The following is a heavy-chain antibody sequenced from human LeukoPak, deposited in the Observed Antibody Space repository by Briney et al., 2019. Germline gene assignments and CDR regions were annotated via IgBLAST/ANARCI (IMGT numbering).Heavy chain of an antibody. Sequence: GTSVKVSCKASGFTFTSSAMQWVRQARGQRLEWIGWIVVGSGNTNYAQKFQERVTITRDMSTSTAYMELSSLRSEDTAVYYCAAIPGGGGEDYSSSWYMRFDYRGQGTLVTVSS. V-gene: IGHV1-58*02. D-gene: IGHD6-13*01. CDR1: GFTFTSSA. CDR2: IVVGSGNT. J-gene: IGHJ4*02. CDR3: AAIPGGGGEDYSSSWYMRFDY.